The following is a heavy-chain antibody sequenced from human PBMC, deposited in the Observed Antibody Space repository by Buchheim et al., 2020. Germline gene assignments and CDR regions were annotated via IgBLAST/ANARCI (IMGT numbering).Heavy chain of an antibody. CDR3: AGGGYIVVVPAAMSSWFDP. CDR2: MNPNSGNT. CDR1: GYTFTSYD. Sequence: QVQLVQSGAEVKKPGASVKVSCKASGYTFTSYDINWVRQATGQGLEWMGWMNPNSGNTGYAQKFQGRVTMTRNTSISTAYMELSSLRSEETAVYYCAGGGYIVVVPAAMSSWFDPWGQGTL. D-gene: IGHD2-2*01. V-gene: IGHV1-8*01. J-gene: IGHJ5*02.